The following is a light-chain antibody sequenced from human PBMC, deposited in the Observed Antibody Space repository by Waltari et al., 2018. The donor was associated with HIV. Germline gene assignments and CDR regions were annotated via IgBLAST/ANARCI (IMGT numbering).Light chain of an antibody. CDR3: QSYDSSNHSVV. J-gene: IGLJ2*01. Sequence: NFMLTQPHSVSESPGKPVTISCTRSRGSVASNYVQWYQQRPGSSPTTVIYEKNQRPSGVHDRFSGSIDSSSNSASLTISGLKTEDEADYYCQSYDSSNHSVVFGGGTKLTVL. CDR2: EKN. V-gene: IGLV6-57*01. CDR1: RGSVASNY.